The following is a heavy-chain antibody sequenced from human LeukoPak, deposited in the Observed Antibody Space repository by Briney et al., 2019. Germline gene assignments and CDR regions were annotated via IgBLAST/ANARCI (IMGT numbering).Heavy chain of an antibody. D-gene: IGHD3-3*01. CDR1: GFTFSSYA. Sequence: PGGSLRLSCAASGFTFSSYAMSWVRQAPGKGLEWVSAISGSGGSTYYADSAKGRFTISRDNSKNTLYLQMNSLRAEDTAVYYCATEDETYYDFWSGPTNTAFDYWGQGTLVTVSS. J-gene: IGHJ4*02. CDR3: ATEDETYYDFWSGPTNTAFDY. CDR2: ISGSGGST. V-gene: IGHV3-23*01.